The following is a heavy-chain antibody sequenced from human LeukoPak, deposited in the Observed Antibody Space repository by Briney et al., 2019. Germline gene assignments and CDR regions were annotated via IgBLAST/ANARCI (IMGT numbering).Heavy chain of an antibody. J-gene: IGHJ4*02. V-gene: IGHV3-23*01. D-gene: IGHD2-15*01. Sequence: PGGSLRLSCATSGFTFSSYAMNWVRQAPGKGLEWVSAISGSDDSAYYADSVKGRFTISRDKSKNTLYLQMNSLRAEDTAVYYCAKWGCSGGSCYPFDYWGQGTLVTVSS. CDR2: ISGSDDSA. CDR3: AKWGCSGGSCYPFDY. CDR1: GFTFSSYA.